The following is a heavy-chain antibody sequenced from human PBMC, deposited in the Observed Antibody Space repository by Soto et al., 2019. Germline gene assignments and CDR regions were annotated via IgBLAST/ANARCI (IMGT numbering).Heavy chain of an antibody. V-gene: IGHV4-39*01. CDR3: ARPLSGSQHAYYYGMDV. CDR1: GGSISSYTYY. J-gene: IGHJ6*02. CDR2: IYYTGST. D-gene: IGHD1-26*01. Sequence: PSETLSLTCTVSGGSISSYTYYWGWIRQPPGKGLEWIGSIYYTGSTYYNPSLKSRVAISADTSKTQLSLKLTSVTAAETAVYYCARPLSGSQHAYYYGMDVWGQGTTVTVSS.